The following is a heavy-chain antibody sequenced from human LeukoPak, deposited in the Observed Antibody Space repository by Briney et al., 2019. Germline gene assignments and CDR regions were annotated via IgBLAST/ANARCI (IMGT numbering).Heavy chain of an antibody. Sequence: GGFLRLSCVASGFTFSSHWMTWVRQAPGKGLEWLANLKEDGSEKYYVDSVKGRFTISRDNAKNSLYLQMNSLRAEDTAVYYCARDGPRSGEASYDFWGQGTLVIVSS. CDR2: LKEDGSEK. CDR3: ARDGPRSGEASYDF. D-gene: IGHD2-15*01. V-gene: IGHV3-7*05. CDR1: GFTFSSHW. J-gene: IGHJ4*02.